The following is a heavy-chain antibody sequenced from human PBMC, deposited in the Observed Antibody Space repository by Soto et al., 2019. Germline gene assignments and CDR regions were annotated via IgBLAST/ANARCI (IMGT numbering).Heavy chain of an antibody. CDR1: GDTFTSYD. D-gene: IGHD3-22*01. CDR2: MNPNSGNT. J-gene: IGHJ6*02. Sequence: GASVKVSCKASGDTFTSYDINWVRQATGQGLEWMGWMNPNSGNTGYAQKFQGRVTMTRNTSISTAYMELSSLRSEDTAVYYCARVPDYDSSGYYFPDSYYGMDVWGQGTTVTVSS. V-gene: IGHV1-8*01. CDR3: ARVPDYDSSGYYFPDSYYGMDV.